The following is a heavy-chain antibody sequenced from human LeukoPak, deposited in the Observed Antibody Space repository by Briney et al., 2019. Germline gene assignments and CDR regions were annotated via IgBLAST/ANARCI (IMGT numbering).Heavy chain of an antibody. J-gene: IGHJ5*02. Sequence: GGSLRLSCAASGFTFSDYYMSWIRQAPGKGLEWVSYISSSGSTIYYADSVKGRFTISRDNAKNTLYLQMNSLRAEDTAVYYCAKGPYSSGWFDLNWFDPWGQGTLVTVSS. V-gene: IGHV3-11*01. CDR3: AKGPYSSGWFDLNWFDP. CDR2: ISSSGSTI. CDR1: GFTFSDYY. D-gene: IGHD6-19*01.